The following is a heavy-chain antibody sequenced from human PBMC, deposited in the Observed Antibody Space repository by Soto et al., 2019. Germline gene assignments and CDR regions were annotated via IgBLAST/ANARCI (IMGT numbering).Heavy chain of an antibody. D-gene: IGHD3-10*01. Sequence: GGSLRLSCASSGFTVSSNYMSLVRQAPGKGLEWVSVIYSGGSTYYADSVKGRFTISRDNSKNTLYLQMNSLRAEDTAVYYCAKEGYYGSGSYPFFDYWGQGTLVTVSS. CDR1: GFTVSSNY. CDR2: IYSGGST. CDR3: AKEGYYGSGSYPFFDY. V-gene: IGHV3-53*01. J-gene: IGHJ4*02.